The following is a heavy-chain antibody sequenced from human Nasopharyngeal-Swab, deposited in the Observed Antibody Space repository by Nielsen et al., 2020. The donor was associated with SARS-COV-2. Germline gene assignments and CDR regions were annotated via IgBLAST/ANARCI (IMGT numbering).Heavy chain of an antibody. D-gene: IGHD2-15*01. V-gene: IGHV3-23*01. Sequence: SCAASGFSFGLYAMTWVRQAPGTGLEWVSTFSGSGNTTYYADSVKGRFTIARDNSKKTLDLQMISLRPEDSAIYDCAILRTPPDYWGQGTLVTVSS. CDR1: GFSFGLYA. J-gene: IGHJ4*02. CDR3: AILRTPPDY. CDR2: FSGSGNTT.